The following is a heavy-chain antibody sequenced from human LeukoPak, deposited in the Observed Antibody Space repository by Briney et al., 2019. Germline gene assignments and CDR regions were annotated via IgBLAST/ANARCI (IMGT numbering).Heavy chain of an antibody. V-gene: IGHV3-11*03. CDR3: ARFTGAVTSFDY. D-gene: IGHD4-11*01. CDR1: GFTFSDSY. Sequence: GGSLRLSCAASGFTFSDSYMSSIRQAPGKGLEWISYITSSGGYTNYADAVKGRFTISRDNAKKSLYLQMNSLRAEDTAVYYCARFTGAVTSFDYWGQGTLVTVSS. J-gene: IGHJ4*02. CDR2: ITSSGGYT.